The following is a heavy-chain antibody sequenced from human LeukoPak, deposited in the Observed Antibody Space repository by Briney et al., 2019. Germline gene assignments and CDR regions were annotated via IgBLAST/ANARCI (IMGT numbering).Heavy chain of an antibody. V-gene: IGHV4-4*02. Sequence: SETLSLTCAVSGGSISSSNWWSWVRQPPGKGLEWFGEIYHSGSTNYNPSLKSRITISIDESNNQFSLKLSSVTAADTAVYYCARVGSSWYERTFDYWGQGTLVTVSS. CDR3: ARVGSSWYERTFDY. D-gene: IGHD2-15*01. CDR2: IYHSGST. J-gene: IGHJ4*02. CDR1: GGSISSSNW.